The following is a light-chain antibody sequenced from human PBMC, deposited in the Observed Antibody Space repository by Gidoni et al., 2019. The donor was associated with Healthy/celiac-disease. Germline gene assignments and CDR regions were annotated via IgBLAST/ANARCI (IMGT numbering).Light chain of an antibody. V-gene: IGKV1-9*01. CDR3: QQLNSYPRT. Sequence: DIQLTQSPSFLSASVGDRVTITCRASQGISSYLAWYQQKPVKAPKLLIYAASTLQSGVPSRFSGSGSGTEFTLTISSLQPEDFATYYGQQLNSYPRTFGQGTKLEIK. J-gene: IGKJ2*01. CDR1: QGISSY. CDR2: AAS.